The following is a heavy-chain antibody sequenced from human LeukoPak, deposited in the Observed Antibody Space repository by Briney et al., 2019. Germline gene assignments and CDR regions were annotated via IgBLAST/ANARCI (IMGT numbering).Heavy chain of an antibody. Sequence: PGGSLRLSCAASGFTVSSNYMSWVRQAPGKGLEWVSLIYTGGHTYYADSVKGRFTISRDNSKNTLCLQMNSLRAEDTAFYYCATTAATYYFAYWGQGTLVTVSS. J-gene: IGHJ4*02. CDR1: GFTVSSNY. CDR2: IYTGGHT. D-gene: IGHD6-13*01. V-gene: IGHV3-53*01. CDR3: ATTAATYYFAY.